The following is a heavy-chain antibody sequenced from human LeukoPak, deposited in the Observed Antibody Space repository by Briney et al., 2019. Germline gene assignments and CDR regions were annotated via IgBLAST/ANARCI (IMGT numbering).Heavy chain of an antibody. CDR2: IYYSGST. D-gene: IGHD3-10*01. CDR3: ARDGPLWFGELLPKNWFDP. Sequence: SETLSLTCTVSGGSISSSSYYWGWIRQPPGKGLEWIGSIYYSGSTYYNPSLKSRVTISVDTSKNQFSLKLSSVTAADTAVYYCARDGPLWFGELLPKNWFDPWGQGTLVTVSS. J-gene: IGHJ5*02. V-gene: IGHV4-39*07. CDR1: GGSISSSSYY.